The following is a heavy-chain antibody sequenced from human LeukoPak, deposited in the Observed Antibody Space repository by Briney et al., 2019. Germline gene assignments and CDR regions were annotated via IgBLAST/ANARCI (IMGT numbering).Heavy chain of an antibody. V-gene: IGHV4-38-2*01. Sequence: SETLSLTCAVSGYSISSGYYWGWIRQPPGKGLEWIGSIYHSGSTYYNPSLKSRVTISVDTSKNQFSLKLSSVTAADTAVYYCALFDCGYWGQGTLVTVSS. CDR1: GYSISSGYY. CDR3: ALFDCGY. D-gene: IGHD2-21*01. J-gene: IGHJ4*02. CDR2: IYHSGST.